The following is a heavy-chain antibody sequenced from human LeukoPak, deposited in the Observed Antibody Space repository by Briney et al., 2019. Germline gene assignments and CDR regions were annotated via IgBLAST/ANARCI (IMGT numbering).Heavy chain of an antibody. CDR2: INAGDFST. CDR3: AELGITMIGGV. J-gene: IGHJ6*04. Sequence: TGGSLRLSCAASGFTFSNYAMSWVRQAPGRRLEWVSAINAGDFSTYYADSVRGRFTISRDNYRNILYLQMNSLRAEDTAVYYCAELGITMIGGVWGKGTTVTISS. D-gene: IGHD3-10*02. CDR1: GFTFSNYA. V-gene: IGHV3-23*01.